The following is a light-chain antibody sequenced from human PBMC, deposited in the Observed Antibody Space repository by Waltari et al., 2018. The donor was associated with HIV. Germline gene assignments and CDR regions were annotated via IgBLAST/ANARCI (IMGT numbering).Light chain of an antibody. Sequence: EIVLTQSPATLSLSPGERATLSCRASQSVSSYLAWYQQKPGQAPKLPIYGASNRATGIPARFSGSGSGTDFTLTISSLEPEDFAVYYCQQRRNWPPGATFGGGTKVEIK. CDR3: QQRRNWPPGAT. V-gene: IGKV3-11*01. CDR2: GAS. J-gene: IGKJ4*01. CDR1: QSVSSY.